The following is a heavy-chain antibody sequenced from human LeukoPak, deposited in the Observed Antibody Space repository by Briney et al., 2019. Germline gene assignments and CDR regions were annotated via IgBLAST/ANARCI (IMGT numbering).Heavy chain of an antibody. Sequence: SGTLSLTSAVSGGSISSSNWWSWVRQPPGKGLEWIGEIYHSGSTNYNPFLKSRVTISVDKSKNQFSLKLSSVTAADTAVYYCARWAPYYYGSGSYYNEPRYYFDYWGQGTLVTVSS. D-gene: IGHD3-10*01. V-gene: IGHV4-4*02. CDR2: IYHSGST. CDR1: GGSISSSNW. J-gene: IGHJ4*02. CDR3: ARWAPYYYGSGSYYNEPRYYFDY.